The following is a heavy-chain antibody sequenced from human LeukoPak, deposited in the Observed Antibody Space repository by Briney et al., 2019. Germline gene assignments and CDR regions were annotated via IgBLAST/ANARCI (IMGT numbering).Heavy chain of an antibody. CDR3: ARHPGYSSSWYGAYYFDY. D-gene: IGHD6-13*01. CDR1: GGSISSYY. Sequence: PSETLSLTCTVSGGSISSYYWSWIRQPPGKGLEWIGYIYYSGSTNYNTSLKSRVTISVDTSKNQFSLKLSSVTAADTAVYYCARHPGYSSSWYGAYYFDYWGQGTLVTVSS. J-gene: IGHJ4*02. V-gene: IGHV4-59*08. CDR2: IYYSGST.